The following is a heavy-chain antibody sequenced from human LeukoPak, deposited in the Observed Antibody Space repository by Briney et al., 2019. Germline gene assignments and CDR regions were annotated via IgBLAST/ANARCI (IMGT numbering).Heavy chain of an antibody. CDR3: ARHGGVGGYCSGGSCRFDS. CDR1: GGSISHYY. Sequence: ASETLSLTCTVSGGSISHYYWNWIRQPPGKGLEWIGYIYYSGSIHYNTSLKSRVTISVDTSKNQFSLNLSSVTAADTAVYYCARHGGVGGYCSGGSCRFDSWGQGTLITVSS. J-gene: IGHJ4*02. V-gene: IGHV4-59*08. CDR2: IYYSGSI. D-gene: IGHD2-15*01.